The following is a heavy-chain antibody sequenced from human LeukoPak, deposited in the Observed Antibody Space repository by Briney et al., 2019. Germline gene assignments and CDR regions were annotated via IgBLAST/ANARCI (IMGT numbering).Heavy chain of an antibody. CDR1: GGTFSSYA. J-gene: IGHJ4*02. Sequence: ASVKVSCKASGGTFSSYAISWVRQAPGQGLEWMGRIIPILGIANYAQKFQGRVTITADKSTSTAYMELSSPRSEDTAVYYCARIITAAAGIDYWGQGTLVTVSS. CDR3: ARIITAAAGIDY. V-gene: IGHV1-69*04. D-gene: IGHD6-13*01. CDR2: IIPILGIA.